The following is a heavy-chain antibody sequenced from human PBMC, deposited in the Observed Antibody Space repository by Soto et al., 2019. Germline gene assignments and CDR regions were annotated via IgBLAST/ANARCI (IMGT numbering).Heavy chain of an antibody. CDR3: VRDVANSFY. J-gene: IGHJ4*02. CDR2: ISGSSSST. V-gene: IGHV3-23*01. CDR1: GFTFSSYA. Sequence: HPGGSLRLSCAASGFTFSSYAMSWVRQAPGKGLEWVSAISGSSSSTHYADSVKGRFTISRDNAKNSLYLQMNSLRDDDTAVYYFVRDVANSFYWGRGTLVT. D-gene: IGHD2-15*01.